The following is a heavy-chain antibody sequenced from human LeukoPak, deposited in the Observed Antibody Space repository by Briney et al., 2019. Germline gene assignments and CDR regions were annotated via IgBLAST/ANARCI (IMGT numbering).Heavy chain of an antibody. D-gene: IGHD6-13*01. V-gene: IGHV3-33*01. Sequence: GGSLRLSCAASGFTFSSYGMNWVRQAPGKGLEWVAVIWYDGSNKYYGDSVKGRFTISRDNSKNTVSLQMNSLRVGDTAVYYCARLGSSWSFDYWGQGTLVTVSS. CDR3: ARLGSSWSFDY. CDR1: GFTFSSYG. CDR2: IWYDGSNK. J-gene: IGHJ4*02.